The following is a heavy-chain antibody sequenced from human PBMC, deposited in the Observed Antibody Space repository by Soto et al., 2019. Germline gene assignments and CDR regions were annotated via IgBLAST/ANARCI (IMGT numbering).Heavy chain of an antibody. CDR2: INHGGST. CDR3: AREREVYDFWSGSSYYYYYMDV. D-gene: IGHD3-3*01. CDR1: GGSFSGYY. Sequence: SETLSLTCAVYGGSFSGYYWSWIRQPPGKGLEWIGEINHGGSTNYNPSLKSRVTISVDTSKNQFSLKLSSVTAADTAVYYCAREREVYDFWSGSSYYYYYMDVWGKGTTVTVSS. J-gene: IGHJ6*03. V-gene: IGHV4-34*01.